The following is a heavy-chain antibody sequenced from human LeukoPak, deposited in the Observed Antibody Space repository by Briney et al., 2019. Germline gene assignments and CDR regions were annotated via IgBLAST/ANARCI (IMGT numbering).Heavy chain of an antibody. CDR1: GFTFSSYS. D-gene: IGHD6-13*01. CDR2: ISSSSSYI. Sequence: GGSLRLSCAASGFTFSSYSMNWVRQAPGKGLEWVSSISSSSSYIYYADSVKGRFTISRDDAKNSLYLQMNSLRAEDTAVYYCARVGGSSSWYSDPDYWGQGTLVTVSS. J-gene: IGHJ4*02. V-gene: IGHV3-21*01. CDR3: ARVGGSSSWYSDPDY.